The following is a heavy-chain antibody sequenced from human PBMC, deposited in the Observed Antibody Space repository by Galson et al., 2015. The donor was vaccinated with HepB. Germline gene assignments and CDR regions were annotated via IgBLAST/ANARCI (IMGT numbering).Heavy chain of an antibody. Sequence: SVKVSCKASGYTFTSYGISWVRQAPGQGLEWMGWISAYNGNTNYEQKFQGRVTMTTDTSTSTAYMELRSLRSDDTAVYYCAREKYYDNYGMDVWGQGTTVTVSS. V-gene: IGHV1-18*04. CDR2: ISAYNGNT. CDR1: GYTFTSYG. CDR3: AREKYYDNYGMDV. J-gene: IGHJ6*02.